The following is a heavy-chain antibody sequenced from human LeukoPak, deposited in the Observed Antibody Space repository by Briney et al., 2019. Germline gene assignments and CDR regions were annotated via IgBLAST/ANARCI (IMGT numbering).Heavy chain of an antibody. CDR1: RYAFTYRY. Sequence: ASVKVSCKTSRYAFTYRYLHWVRQAPGQALEWMGWITPFNGDTNYTQKFQDRLTITTDRSMTTAYMELNSLKSEDTAMYYCVGETPTYDAFEIWGQGTMVTVSS. J-gene: IGHJ3*02. CDR3: VGETPTYDAFEI. V-gene: IGHV1-45*02. CDR2: ITPFNGDT. D-gene: IGHD3-10*01.